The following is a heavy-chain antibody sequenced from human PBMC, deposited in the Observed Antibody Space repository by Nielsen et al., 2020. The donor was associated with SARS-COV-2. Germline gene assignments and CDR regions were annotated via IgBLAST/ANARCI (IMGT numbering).Heavy chain of an antibody. CDR3: ASQGNPDYFDFDY. D-gene: IGHD2/OR15-2a*01. CDR1: GYTFTGYY. J-gene: IGHJ4*02. V-gene: IGHV1-2*06. Sequence: ASVKVSSKASGYTFTGYYMHWVRQAPGQGLEWMGRINPNSGGTNYAQKFQGRVTMTRDTSISTAYMELSRLRSDDTAVYYCASQGNPDYFDFDYWGQGTLVTVSS. CDR2: INPNSGGT.